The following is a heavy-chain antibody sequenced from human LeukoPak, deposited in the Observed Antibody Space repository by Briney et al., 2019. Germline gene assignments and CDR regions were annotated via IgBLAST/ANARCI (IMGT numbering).Heavy chain of an antibody. V-gene: IGHV1-8*01. Sequence: VASVKVSCKTSGYSFTNYDINWVRQATGQGLEWMGWMSPNSGKTGYAQKFQGRVTMTKNTSMSTAYMELSSLTSEDTAVYYCAREIRITIFGVVPPPYYMDVWGKGTTVTVSS. CDR2: MSPNSGKT. CDR3: AREIRITIFGVVPPPYYMDV. D-gene: IGHD3-3*01. J-gene: IGHJ6*03. CDR1: GYSFTNYD.